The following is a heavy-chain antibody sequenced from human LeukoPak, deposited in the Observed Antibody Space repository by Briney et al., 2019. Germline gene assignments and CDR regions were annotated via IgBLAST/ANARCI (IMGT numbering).Heavy chain of an antibody. V-gene: IGHV1-2*02. Sequence: GASVKVSCKASGYTFTGYWIHWVRQAPGQGLEWMGCMHPNSGVTGYALRFQGRVTMTRDTSISTAYMDLSSLRSDDTAVYYCARDPGYLQSDYWGQGTLVTVPS. D-gene: IGHD4-11*01. CDR2: MHPNSGVT. CDR1: GYTFTGYW. J-gene: IGHJ4*02. CDR3: ARDPGYLQSDY.